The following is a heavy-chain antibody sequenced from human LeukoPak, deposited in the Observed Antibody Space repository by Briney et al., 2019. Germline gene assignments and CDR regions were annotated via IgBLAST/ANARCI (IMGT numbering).Heavy chain of an antibody. CDR2: ISSSSDYI. J-gene: IGHJ6*02. CDR3: ARSRSVSNYKGMDV. D-gene: IGHD5/OR15-5a*01. CDR1: GFAFSDYS. Sequence: PGGSLRLSCPASGFAFSDYSMSWVRQAPGKGLEWVSSISSSSDYIYYPDSVKGRFTISRDNARNSLYLQMNSLRAEDTAVYYCARSRSVSNYKGMDVWGQGTTVTVSS. V-gene: IGHV3-21*01.